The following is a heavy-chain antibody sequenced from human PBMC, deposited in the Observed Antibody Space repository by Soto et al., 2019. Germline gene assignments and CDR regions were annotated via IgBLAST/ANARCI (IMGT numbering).Heavy chain of an antibody. V-gene: IGHV3-21*01. D-gene: IGHD1-26*01. CDR2: ISSGGDYI. CDR3: TRDQGGSYDSWFDP. J-gene: IGHJ5*02. CDR1: FTFSMYS. Sequence: EVQVVESGGSLVQPGGSLRLSCSFTFSMYSMNWVRQAPGKGLEWVASISSGGDYIKYADSVKGRFTISRDNAKNSVSLQMNNLRVDDTAIYFCTRDQGGSYDSWFDPWGQGTLVTVSS.